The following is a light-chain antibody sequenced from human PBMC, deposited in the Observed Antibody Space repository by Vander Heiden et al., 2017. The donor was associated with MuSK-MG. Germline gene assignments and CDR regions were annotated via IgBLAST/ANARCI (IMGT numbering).Light chain of an antibody. V-gene: IGKV3-20*01. J-gene: IGKJ1*01. Sequence: VMQQISDTLSLSPVERATLTCRASQSVSNNYLARYQPNPGQAHRLLIYGASSRATGIPDRCSGSGSGTDFTLTISRLEPEDLAEYYCQQDGRSPQTFGQGTKVEIK. CDR1: QSVSNNY. CDR2: GAS. CDR3: QQDGRSPQT.